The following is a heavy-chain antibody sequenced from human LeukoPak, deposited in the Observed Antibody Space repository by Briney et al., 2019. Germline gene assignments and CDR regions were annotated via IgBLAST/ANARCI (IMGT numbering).Heavy chain of an antibody. J-gene: IGHJ6*03. CDR1: GGTFSSYA. CDR2: INPNSGGT. Sequence: PLASVKVSCKASGGTFSSYAISWVRQAPGQGLEWMGWINPNSGGTNYAQKFQGRVTMTRDTSISTAYMELSRLRSDDTAVYYCARDKEGTAYYDFWSGYSYYYYYYMDVWGKGTTVTVSS. V-gene: IGHV1-2*02. D-gene: IGHD3-3*01. CDR3: ARDKEGTAYYDFWSGYSYYYYYYMDV.